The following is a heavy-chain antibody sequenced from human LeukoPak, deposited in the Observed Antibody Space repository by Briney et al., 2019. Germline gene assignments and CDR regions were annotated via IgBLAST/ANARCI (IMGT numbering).Heavy chain of an antibody. CDR2: INPNSGGT. V-gene: IGHV1-2*02. Sequence: APVKVSCKTSGYTFTTYVFNWVRQAPGQGLEWMGWINPNSGGTNYAQKFQGRVTMTRDTSISTAYMELSSLRSDDTAVYYCARDRYYGSGSYYDWGQGTLVTVSS. CDR3: ARDRYYGSGSYYD. D-gene: IGHD3-10*01. CDR1: GYTFTTYV. J-gene: IGHJ4*02.